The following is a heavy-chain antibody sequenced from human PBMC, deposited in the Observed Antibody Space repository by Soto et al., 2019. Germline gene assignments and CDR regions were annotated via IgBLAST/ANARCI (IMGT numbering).Heavy chain of an antibody. CDR2: ISYDGSNK. J-gene: IGHJ6*02. Sequence: GGSLRLSCAASGFTFSSYAMHWVRQAPGKGLEWVAVISYDGSNKYYADSVKGRFTISRDNSKNTLYLQMNSLRAEGTAVYCCAREVYYCSSTSCYTIGYYYYYYGMDVWGQGTTVTVSS. D-gene: IGHD2-2*02. CDR3: AREVYYCSSTSCYTIGYYYYYYGMDV. CDR1: GFTFSSYA. V-gene: IGHV3-30-3*01.